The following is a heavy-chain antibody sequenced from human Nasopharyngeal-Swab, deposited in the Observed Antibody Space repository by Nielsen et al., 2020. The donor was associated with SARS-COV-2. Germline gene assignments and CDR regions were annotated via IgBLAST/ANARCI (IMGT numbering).Heavy chain of an antibody. D-gene: IGHD6-13*01. CDR1: GGSISSSTYY. CDR3: ATLSSSWYEYYFDY. V-gene: IGHV4-39*01. J-gene: IGHJ4*02. CDR2: IYYGGST. Sequence: SETLSLTCTVSGGSISSSTYYWAWLRQPPGKGLEWIGSIYYGGSTYYNPSLKSRVTISVDTSKNQFSLKLSSVTAADTAVYYCATLSSSWYEYYFDYWGQGTLVTVSS.